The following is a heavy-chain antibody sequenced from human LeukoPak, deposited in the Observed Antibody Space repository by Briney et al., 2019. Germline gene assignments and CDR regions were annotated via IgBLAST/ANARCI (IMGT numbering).Heavy chain of an antibody. V-gene: IGHV4-4*02. Sequence: SETLSLTCAVSGGSISTNNWWSWVRQPPGEGLEWIGEIYHTGSTNYSPSLRSRVTMSIDKSNNQFSLNLNSVAAADTAVYYCAKSGDYLWDYWGQGTLVTVSS. CDR3: AKSGDYLWDY. CDR2: IYHTGST. J-gene: IGHJ4*02. D-gene: IGHD3-16*01. CDR1: GGSISTNNW.